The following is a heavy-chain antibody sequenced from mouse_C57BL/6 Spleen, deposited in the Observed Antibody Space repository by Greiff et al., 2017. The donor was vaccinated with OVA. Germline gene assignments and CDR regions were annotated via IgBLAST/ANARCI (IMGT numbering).Heavy chain of an antibody. Sequence: QVQLKESGAELVKPGASVKISCKASGYAFSSYWMNWVKQRPGKGLEWIGQIYPGDGDTNYNGKLKGKATLTADKSSSTAYMQLSSLTSEDSAVDFCARAADNWDKGYFDYWGQGTTLTVSS. CDR3: ARAADNWDKGYFDY. CDR2: IYPGDGDT. J-gene: IGHJ2*01. V-gene: IGHV1-80*01. CDR1: GYAFSSYW. D-gene: IGHD4-1*01.